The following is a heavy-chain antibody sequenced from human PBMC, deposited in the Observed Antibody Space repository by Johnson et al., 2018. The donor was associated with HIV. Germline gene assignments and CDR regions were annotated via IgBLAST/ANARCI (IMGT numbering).Heavy chain of an antibody. CDR2: VYSGGNT. CDR3: LIRDAFDI. D-gene: IGHD2-8*01. V-gene: IGHV3-66*01. Sequence: VQLVESGGGLVQPGGSLRLSCAASGFTVSSNYMSWVRQAPGKGLELVSIVYSGGNTYYTDSVKGRFTISRDNSKNTLYLQVNSLRAEDTAVYYCLIRDAFDIWGQGTMVTVSS. J-gene: IGHJ3*02. CDR1: GFTVSSNY.